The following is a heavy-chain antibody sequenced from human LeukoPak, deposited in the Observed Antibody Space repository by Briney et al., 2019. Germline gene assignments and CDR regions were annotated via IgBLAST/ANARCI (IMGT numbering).Heavy chain of an antibody. CDR2: INAGNGNT. CDR1: GYTFTSYA. V-gene: IGHV1-3*01. D-gene: IGHD5-18*01. Sequence: GASVKVSCKASGYTFTSYAMHWVRQAPGQRLEWMGWINAGNGNTKYSQKFQGRVTITRDTSASTAYMELSSLRSEDTAVYYCARDGGGSPILLWTEYFDYWGQGTLVTVCS. CDR3: ARDGGGSPILLWTEYFDY. J-gene: IGHJ4*02.